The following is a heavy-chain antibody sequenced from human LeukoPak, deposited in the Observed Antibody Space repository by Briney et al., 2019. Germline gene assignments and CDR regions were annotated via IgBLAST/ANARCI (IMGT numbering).Heavy chain of an antibody. CDR1: GFTVSYKY. Sequence: GGSLRLSCAASGFTVSYKYMKWVRQAPGKGLEWVSLIYSGGTTYYADSVKGRFTISRDNSNNTMYLQMNSLRAEDTAVYYCAKAYSSSWSAFDIWGQGTMVTVSS. CDR2: IYSGGTT. CDR3: AKAYSSSWSAFDI. J-gene: IGHJ3*02. D-gene: IGHD6-13*01. V-gene: IGHV3-66*02.